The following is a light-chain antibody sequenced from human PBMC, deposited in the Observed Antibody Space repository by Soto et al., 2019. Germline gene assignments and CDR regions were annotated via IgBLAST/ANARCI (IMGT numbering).Light chain of an antibody. CDR3: QSYDGSLSFCV. V-gene: IGLV1-40*01. CDR2: GNS. Sequence: QSVLTQPPSVSGAPGQRVTISCTGSSSNIGAGYDVHWYQQLPGTAPKLLIYGNSNRPSGVPDRFSGSKSGTSASLAITGLQAEDEADYYCQSYDGSLSFCVFGGGTKLTVL. J-gene: IGLJ3*02. CDR1: SSNIGAGYD.